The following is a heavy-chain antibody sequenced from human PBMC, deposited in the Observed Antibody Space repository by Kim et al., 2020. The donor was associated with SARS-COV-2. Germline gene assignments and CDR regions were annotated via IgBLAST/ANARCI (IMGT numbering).Heavy chain of an antibody. CDR2: IYHSGST. J-gene: IGHJ5*02. V-gene: IGHV4-30-2*01. CDR3: ARTGYGGLYWFDP. Sequence: SETLSLTCAVSGGSISSAGYSWSWIRQPPGKGLEWIGYIYHSGSTSYKPSLKSRVTISVERSKNQFSLKLSSVTAADTAVYYCARTGYGGLYWFDPWGQGTLVTVSS. D-gene: IGHD5-18*01. CDR1: GGSISSAGYS.